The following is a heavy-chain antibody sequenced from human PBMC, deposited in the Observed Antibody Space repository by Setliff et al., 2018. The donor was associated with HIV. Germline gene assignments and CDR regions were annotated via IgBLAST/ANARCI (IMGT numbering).Heavy chain of an antibody. CDR1: GFSFSNYA. D-gene: IGHD6-19*01. CDR2: FSAAGFNT. J-gene: IGHJ4*02. CDR3: AKDAGIAVAGPFDL. Sequence: PGGSLRLSCATSGFSFSNYAMAWVRQAPGKGLEWVSSFSAAGFNTYYADSVKGRFTISRDNANNSLYLLMNSLRPEDTALYYCAKDAGIAVAGPFDLWGQGTLVTVSS. V-gene: IGHV3-43*02.